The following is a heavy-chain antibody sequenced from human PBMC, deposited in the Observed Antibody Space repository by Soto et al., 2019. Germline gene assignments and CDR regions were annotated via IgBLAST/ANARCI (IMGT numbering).Heavy chain of an antibody. CDR2: MYYSGSS. V-gene: IGHV4-59*01. CDR1: GGSISSYY. J-gene: IGHJ5*02. Sequence: QVQLQESGPGLVRPSETLSLTCTVSGGSISSYYWTWIRQPPGKGLEWIGYMYYSGSSNYNPSLKSRVTLSLDTSKNQFSLKLTSVTAADTAVYYCARDLAARGWFDPWGQGTLVTVSS. D-gene: IGHD6-6*01. CDR3: ARDLAARGWFDP.